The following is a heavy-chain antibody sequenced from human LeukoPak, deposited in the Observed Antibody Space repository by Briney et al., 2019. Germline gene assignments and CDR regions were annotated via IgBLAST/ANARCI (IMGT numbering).Heavy chain of an antibody. D-gene: IGHD2-2*01. V-gene: IGHV3-30*18. Sequence: GGSLRLSCAASGFTFSSYGMHWVRQAPGKGLEWVAVISHDGSNKYYADSVKGRFTISRDNSKNTLYLQMNSLRAEDTAVYYCAKYYRAEKGIVVVPAAPYFDYWGQGTLVTVSS. CDR3: AKYYRAEKGIVVVPAAPYFDY. CDR2: ISHDGSNK. CDR1: GFTFSSYG. J-gene: IGHJ4*02.